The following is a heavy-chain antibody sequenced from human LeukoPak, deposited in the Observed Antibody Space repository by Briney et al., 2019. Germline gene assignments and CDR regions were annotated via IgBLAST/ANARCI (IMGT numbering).Heavy chain of an antibody. CDR2: ISGGGGST. CDR3: AKDDGLVQTFDY. D-gene: IGHD6-19*01. Sequence: GGSLRLSCAASGFTFTSYSMNWVRQAPGKGLEWVSTISGGGGSTYYADSVKGRFTISRDNSKNTLYLRVNSLRAEDTAVYYCAKDDGLVQTFDYWGQGTLVTVSS. CDR1: GFTFTSYS. J-gene: IGHJ4*02. V-gene: IGHV3-23*01.